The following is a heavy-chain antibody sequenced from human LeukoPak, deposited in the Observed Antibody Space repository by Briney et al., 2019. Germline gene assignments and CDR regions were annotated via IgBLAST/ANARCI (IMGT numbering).Heavy chain of an antibody. V-gene: IGHV1-2*02. J-gene: IGHJ4*02. CDR1: GYTFTGYY. CDR2: INPNSGGT. Sequence: ASVRVSCKASGYTFTGYYMHWVRQAPGQGLEWMGWINPNSGGTNYAQKFQGRVTMTRDTSISTAYMELSRLRSDDTAVYYCALRGFDSIVGAIDYWGQGTLVTVSS. D-gene: IGHD1-26*01. CDR3: ALRGFDSIVGAIDY.